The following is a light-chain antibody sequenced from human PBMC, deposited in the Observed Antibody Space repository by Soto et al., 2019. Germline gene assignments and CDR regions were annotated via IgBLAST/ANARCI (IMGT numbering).Light chain of an antibody. Sequence: EIVLTQSPGTLSLSPGERATLSCRGSQSVSSSYLAWYQQKPGQAPRLLIYGASSRAPGIPDRFSGSGSGTDVTLTISRLEPEDFALYFCQQNSSSRSWTFGQGTKVDIK. CDR3: QQNSSSRSWT. J-gene: IGKJ1*01. CDR1: QSVSSSY. CDR2: GAS. V-gene: IGKV3-20*01.